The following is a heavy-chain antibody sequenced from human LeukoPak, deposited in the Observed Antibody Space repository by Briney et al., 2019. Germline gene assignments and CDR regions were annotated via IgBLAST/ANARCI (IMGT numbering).Heavy chain of an antibody. CDR2: FDPEHGET. J-gene: IGHJ4*02. V-gene: IGHV1-24*01. CDR3: ARDLTHRRNYDNSGYQIVPAF. D-gene: IGHD3-22*01. Sequence: GASVKVSCKVSGYTLTELSMHWVRQAPGKGLEWMGGFDPEHGETVYAQKFQGRVTMTTDTSTSTAYMELRSLRSDDTAVYYCARDLTHRRNYDNSGYQIVPAFWGQGTLVTVSS. CDR1: GYTLTELS.